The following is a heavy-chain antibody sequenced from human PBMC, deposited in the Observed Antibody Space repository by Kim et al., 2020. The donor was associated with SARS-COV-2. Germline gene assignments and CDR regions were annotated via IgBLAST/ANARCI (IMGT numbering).Heavy chain of an antibody. CDR1: GGSISSSSYY. V-gene: IGHV4-39*01. CDR3: ARHLMTLPCMDV. Sequence: SETLSLTCTVSGGSISSSSYYWGWIRQPPGKGLEWIGSIYYSGSTYYNPSLKSRVTISVDTSKNQFSLKLSSVTAADTAVYYCARHLMTLPCMDVWGQGTTVTVSS. D-gene: IGHD2-21*02. J-gene: IGHJ6*02. CDR2: IYYSGST.